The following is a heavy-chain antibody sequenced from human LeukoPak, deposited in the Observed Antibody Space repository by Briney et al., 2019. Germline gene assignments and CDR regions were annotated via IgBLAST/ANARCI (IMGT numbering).Heavy chain of an antibody. CDR1: GYTFIDYY. CDR3: ARDPSV. Sequence: ASVKVSCKASGYTFIDYYIYCVRQAPGQGLEWMGWISAYNGNTNYAQKLQGRVTMTTDTSTSTAYMELRSLRSDDTAVYYCARDPSVWGQGTTVTVSS. CDR2: ISAYNGNT. J-gene: IGHJ6*02. V-gene: IGHV1-18*01.